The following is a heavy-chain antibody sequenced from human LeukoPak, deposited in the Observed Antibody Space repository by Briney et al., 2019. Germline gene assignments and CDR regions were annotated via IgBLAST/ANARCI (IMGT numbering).Heavy chain of an antibody. CDR3: ARDLLGHDSSSYYYYCDY. CDR2: INPNSAGT. CDR1: GYTFTGYY. Sequence: ASVKVSCKASGYTFTGYYMPWVRQAPGQGLEWMGWINPNSAGTNYAQKFQGRVTMTRNTSISTAYMELSRLRSDDTAVYYCARDLLGHDSSSYYYYCDYWGQGNLVTVSS. V-gene: IGHV1-2*02. J-gene: IGHJ4*02. D-gene: IGHD3-22*01.